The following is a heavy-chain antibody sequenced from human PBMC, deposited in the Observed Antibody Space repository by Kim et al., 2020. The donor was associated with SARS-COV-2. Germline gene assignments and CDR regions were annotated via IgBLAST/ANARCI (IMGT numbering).Heavy chain of an antibody. Sequence: ASVKVSCKASGYTFTSYYMHWVRQAPGQGLEWMGIINPSGGSTSYAQKFQGRVTMTRDTSTSTVYMELSSLRSEDTAVYYCARVSFITIFGVVINARTHWFDPWGQGTLVTVSS. V-gene: IGHV1-46*01. CDR2: INPSGGST. D-gene: IGHD3-3*01. J-gene: IGHJ5*02. CDR1: GYTFTSYY. CDR3: ARVSFITIFGVVINARTHWFDP.